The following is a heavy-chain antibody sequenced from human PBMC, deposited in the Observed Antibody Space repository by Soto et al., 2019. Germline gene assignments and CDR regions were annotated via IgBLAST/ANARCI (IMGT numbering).Heavy chain of an antibody. V-gene: IGHV2-5*02. J-gene: IGHJ1*01. CDR1: GFSLSTSGVG. Sequence: QITLKESGPTLVKPTQTLTLTCTFSGFSLSTSGVGVGWIRQPPGKALEWLALIYWDDDKRYSPSLKSRLTITKDTSKNHVVLTMTNMDPVDTATYYCALVLGKSGWVRLAEYFQHWGQGTLVTVSS. D-gene: IGHD6-25*01. CDR3: ALVLGKSGWVRLAEYFQH. CDR2: IYWDDDK.